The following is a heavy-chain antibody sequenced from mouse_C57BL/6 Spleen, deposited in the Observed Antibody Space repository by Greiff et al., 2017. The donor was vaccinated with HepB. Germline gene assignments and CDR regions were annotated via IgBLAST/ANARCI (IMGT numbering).Heavy chain of an antibody. V-gene: IGHV1-53*01. Sequence: QVQLQQPGTELVKPGASVKLSCKASGYTFTSYWMRWVKQRPGQGLEWIGNINPSNGGTNYNEKFKSKGTLTVDKSSSTAYMQLSSLTSEDSAVYYGAGWADGYYRFAYWGQGTLVTVSA. D-gene: IGHD2-3*01. J-gene: IGHJ3*01. CDR2: INPSNGGT. CDR1: GYTFTSYW. CDR3: AGWADGYYRFAY.